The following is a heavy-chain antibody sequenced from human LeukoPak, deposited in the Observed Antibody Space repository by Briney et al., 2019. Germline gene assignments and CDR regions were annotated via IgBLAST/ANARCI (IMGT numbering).Heavy chain of an antibody. CDR3: ASFPPYMVRTDAFDI. CDR1: GGSISSNS. CDR2: ISRSSAYI. J-gene: IGHJ3*02. D-gene: IGHD3-10*01. Sequence: ETLSLTCAVSGGSISSNSYYWGWIRQPPGKGLEWVSSISRSSAYIYYADSVKGRFTISRDNAKNSLYLQMNSLRAEDTAVYYCASFPPYMVRTDAFDIRGQGTMVTVSS. V-gene: IGHV3-21*01.